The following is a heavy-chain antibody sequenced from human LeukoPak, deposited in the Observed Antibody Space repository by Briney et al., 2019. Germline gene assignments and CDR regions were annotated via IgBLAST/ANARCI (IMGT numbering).Heavy chain of an antibody. CDR3: ARAYKYQLPTY. CDR2: IYYSGST. J-gene: IGHJ4*02. CDR1: GGSISSDDYY. V-gene: IGHV4-30-4*01. D-gene: IGHD2-2*01. Sequence: SETLSLTCTVSGGSISSDDYYWSWIRQPPGKGLEWIGYIYYSGSTYYNPSLKSGVTISVDTSKNQFSLKLSSVTAADTAVYYCARAYKYQLPTYWGQGTLVTVSS.